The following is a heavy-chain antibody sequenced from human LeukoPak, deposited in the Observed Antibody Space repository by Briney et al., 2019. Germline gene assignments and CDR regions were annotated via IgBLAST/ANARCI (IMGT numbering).Heavy chain of an antibody. D-gene: IGHD5-24*01. CDR3: ARRMATSSAFDI. Sequence: SSETLSLTCTVSGGSISSGGYYWSWIRQHPGKGLEWIGYIYYSGSTNYNPSLKSRVTISVDTSKNQFSLKLSSVTAADTAVYYCARRMATSSAFDIWGQGTMVTVSS. CDR1: GGSISSGGYY. J-gene: IGHJ3*02. CDR2: IYYSGST. V-gene: IGHV4-61*08.